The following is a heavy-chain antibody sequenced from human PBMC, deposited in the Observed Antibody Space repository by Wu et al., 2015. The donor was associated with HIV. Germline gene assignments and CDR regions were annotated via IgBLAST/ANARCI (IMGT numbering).Heavy chain of an antibody. D-gene: IGHD3-3*01. CDR1: GDGFTSYA. CDR2: INPLFGTT. J-gene: IGHJ6*03. CDR3: ARDHDFWSGATYYYYYMDV. V-gene: IGHV1-69*05. Sequence: QVHLVQFGGEVKKPGSSVKVTCKASGDGFTSYAVSWVRQAPGQGLEWMGGINPLFGTTKHVQKFQDRLTFSTDESKSTVYMELSSLRSEDTAVYYCARDHDFWSGATYYYYYMDVWGKGTTVTVSS.